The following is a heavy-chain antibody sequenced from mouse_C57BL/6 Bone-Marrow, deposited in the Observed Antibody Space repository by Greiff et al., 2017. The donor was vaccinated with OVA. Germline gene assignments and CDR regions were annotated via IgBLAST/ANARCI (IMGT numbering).Heavy chain of an antibody. CDR3: ARAIYDYSFAY. J-gene: IGHJ3*01. Sequence: DVQLVESEGGLVQPGSSMKLSCTASGFTFSDYYMAWVRQVPEKGLEWVANINYDGSSTYYLDSLKSRFIISRDNAKNILYLQMSSLKSEDTATYYCARAIYDYSFAYWGQGTLVTVSA. CDR1: GFTFSDYY. CDR2: INYDGSST. V-gene: IGHV5-16*01. D-gene: IGHD2-4*01.